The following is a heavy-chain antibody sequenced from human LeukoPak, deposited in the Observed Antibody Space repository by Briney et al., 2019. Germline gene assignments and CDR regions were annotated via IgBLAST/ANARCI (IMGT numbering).Heavy chain of an antibody. Sequence: GGSLRLSCVASGLVFSNYGMHWVRQAPGKGLEWVTFIRYDGNRKYFADSVKGRFTISRDNSKNTLYLQMNSLRTEDTAVYYCAKDMRTGDFWSGYSDYWGQGTLVTVSS. CDR1: GLVFSNYG. J-gene: IGHJ4*02. CDR2: IRYDGNRK. V-gene: IGHV3-30*02. CDR3: AKDMRTGDFWSGYSDY. D-gene: IGHD3-3*01.